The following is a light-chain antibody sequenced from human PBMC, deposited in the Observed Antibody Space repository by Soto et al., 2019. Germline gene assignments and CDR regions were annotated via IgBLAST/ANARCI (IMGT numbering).Light chain of an antibody. CDR2: WAS. Sequence: DIVMTQSPDSLAVSLGERATINCKSSQSVLYSSNNKNHLAWYQQKPGQPPKLLIYWASARESGVPDRFSGSGSGTDFTLTISSLQAEDVAVYYCQQYYVTPPWTFGQGTKVEIK. CDR1: QSVLYSSNNKNH. CDR3: QQYYVTPPWT. V-gene: IGKV4-1*01. J-gene: IGKJ1*01.